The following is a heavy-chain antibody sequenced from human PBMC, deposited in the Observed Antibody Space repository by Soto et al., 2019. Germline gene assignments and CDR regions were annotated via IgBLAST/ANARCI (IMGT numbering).Heavy chain of an antibody. D-gene: IGHD1-26*01. Sequence: QVQLVQSGAEVKKPGSSVKVSCKASGGTFSSYSINWVRQAPGQGLEWMGEIIPIVGTANYAQQFQGRVTITADESTSTAYMELSSLRSEDTAVYYCARDGGRHSGGIDYWGQGTLVTVSS. CDR3: ARDGGRHSGGIDY. CDR2: IIPIVGTA. CDR1: GGTFSSYS. J-gene: IGHJ4*02. V-gene: IGHV1-69*01.